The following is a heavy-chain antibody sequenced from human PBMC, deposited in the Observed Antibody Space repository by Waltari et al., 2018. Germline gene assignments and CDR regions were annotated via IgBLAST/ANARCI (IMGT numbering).Heavy chain of an antibody. Sequence: QVQLVQSGAEVKKPGASVKVSCKASGYTFTSYDMNWVRQATGQGLEWMGWMNPNSGNPGYAQKFQGRVTMTRNTSISTAYMELSSLRSEDTAVYYCARVELWFFATHYGMDVWGQGTTVTVSS. CDR3: ARVELWFFATHYGMDV. D-gene: IGHD5-18*01. CDR1: GYTFTSYD. V-gene: IGHV1-8*01. J-gene: IGHJ6*02. CDR2: MNPNSGNP.